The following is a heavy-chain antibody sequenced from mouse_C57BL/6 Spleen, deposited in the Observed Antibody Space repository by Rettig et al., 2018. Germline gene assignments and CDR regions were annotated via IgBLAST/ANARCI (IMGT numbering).Heavy chain of an antibody. CDR3: AIIHDDYDETGYWYFDV. Sequence: QVQLQQSGPELVKPGASVKLSCKASGYTFTTYDINWVKQRPGQGLEWIGWIYPRDGSTKYNEKFKGKATLTADTSSSTAYMELHSLTSEDFAVYCCAIIHDDYDETGYWYFDVWGTGTTVTVSS. CDR2: IYPRDGST. CDR1: GYTFTTYD. D-gene: IGHD2-4*01. V-gene: IGHV1-85*01. J-gene: IGHJ1*03.